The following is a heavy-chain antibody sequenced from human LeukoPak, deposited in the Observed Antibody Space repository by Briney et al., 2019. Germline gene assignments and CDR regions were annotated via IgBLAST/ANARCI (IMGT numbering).Heavy chain of an antibody. V-gene: IGHV3-43*02. CDR3: ATQNPPGSGYYDTYNWFDP. J-gene: IGHJ5*02. Sequence: PGGSLRLSCTASGFIFDDYVMHWVRQAPGKGLEWVSLITGDGSGTYYADSVKGRFTISRDNSKNSLFLHMSGLRAEDTALYYCATQNPPGSGYYDTYNWFDPWGQGTLVTVAS. CDR2: ITGDGSGT. D-gene: IGHD5-12*01. CDR1: GFIFDDYV.